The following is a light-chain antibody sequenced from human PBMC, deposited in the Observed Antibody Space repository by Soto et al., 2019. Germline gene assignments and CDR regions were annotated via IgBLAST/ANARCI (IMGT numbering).Light chain of an antibody. CDR1: QSVSDY. Sequence: EIVLTQSPATLSLSPGERATLSCRASQSVSDYLAWYQQKPGQAPRLLIYDASDRATGIPARFSGSGSGTDFTPTISSLEPEDLHVYSCQRYNKWHQTFGQGSRVDIK. CDR2: DAS. J-gene: IGKJ1*01. V-gene: IGKV3-11*01. CDR3: QRYNKWHQT.